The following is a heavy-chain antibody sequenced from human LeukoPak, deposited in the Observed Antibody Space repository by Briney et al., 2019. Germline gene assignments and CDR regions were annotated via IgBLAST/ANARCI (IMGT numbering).Heavy chain of an antibody. J-gene: IGHJ2*01. CDR3: ARDADTTASYWYFDL. V-gene: IGHV3-30*04. CDR2: ILYDGSTQ. CDR1: GFTFSSFS. D-gene: IGHD2/OR15-2a*01. Sequence: PGRSLRLSCAASGFTFSSFSMHWVRQAPGKGLEWLAVILYDGSTQYYADSVRGRFTASRDNSKDTLYLQMTSLRVEDTAVYYCARDADTTASYWYFDLWGRGTQVTVSS.